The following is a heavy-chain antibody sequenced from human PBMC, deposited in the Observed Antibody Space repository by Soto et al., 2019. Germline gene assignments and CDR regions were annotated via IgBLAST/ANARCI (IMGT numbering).Heavy chain of an antibody. CDR1: GFTFTSST. CDR2: IVVGSGST. Sequence: QMQLVQSGPEVKKPGTSVKVSCKASGFTFTSSTVQWVRQARGQRLEWVGWIVVGSGSTNYAQKFQERVTITRDMSTSTAYMELSSLRSEDTAVYYCAKSDYDINWFDPWGQGTLVTVSS. D-gene: IGHD3-9*01. V-gene: IGHV1-58*01. CDR3: AKSDYDINWFDP. J-gene: IGHJ5*02.